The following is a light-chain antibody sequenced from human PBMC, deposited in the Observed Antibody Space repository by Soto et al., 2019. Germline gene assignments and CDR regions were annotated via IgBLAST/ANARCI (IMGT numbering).Light chain of an antibody. CDR2: GNT. V-gene: IGLV1-40*01. CDR3: QSYDSSHVV. CDR1: SSNIGAGYD. Sequence: QSVLTQSPSVSGAPGQRVTISCTGNSSNIGAGYDVHWYQQLPGTAPKLLIYGNTNRPSGVPDRFSGSKSGTSASLAITGLQAEDEADYYCQSYDSSHVVFGGGTKLTVL. J-gene: IGLJ2*01.